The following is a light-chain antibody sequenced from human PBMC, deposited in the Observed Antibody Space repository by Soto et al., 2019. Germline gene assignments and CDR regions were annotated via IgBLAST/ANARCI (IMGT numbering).Light chain of an antibody. V-gene: IGLV1-40*01. Sequence: QSVLTQPPSVSGAPGQTVTISCTGSSSNIGAGYDVHWYQQLPGTAPKLLIYGNNKRPSGVPDRFSGSKSGTSGSLAITGLQAEDEADYYCQSYDSSLSVHYVFGTGTKLTVL. CDR2: GNN. J-gene: IGLJ1*01. CDR3: QSYDSSLSVHYV. CDR1: SSNIGAGYD.